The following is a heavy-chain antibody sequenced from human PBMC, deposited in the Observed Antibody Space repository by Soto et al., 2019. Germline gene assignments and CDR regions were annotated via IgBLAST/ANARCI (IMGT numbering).Heavy chain of an antibody. J-gene: IGHJ4*02. CDR3: ARDHHLPARWEWEHSPLGY. Sequence: QVQLVQSGAEVKKPGASVKVSCKASGYTFTSYGISWVRQAPGQGLEWMGWISAYNGNTNYAQKLQGRVTMTTDTSTSTAYMELRSLRSDDTAVYYCARDHHLPARWEWEHSPLGYWGQGTLVTVSS. D-gene: IGHD1-26*01. CDR1: GYTFTSYG. V-gene: IGHV1-18*01. CDR2: ISAYNGNT.